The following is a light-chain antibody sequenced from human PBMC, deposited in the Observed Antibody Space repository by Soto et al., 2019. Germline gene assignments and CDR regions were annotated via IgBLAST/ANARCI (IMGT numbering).Light chain of an antibody. CDR1: SSNIGARFD. Sequence: QSVLTQPPSVSGAPGQRVTISCTGSSSNIGARFDVHWYRHLPGTAPKLLISVNTNGPSGVADRFSGSESGTSASLAIAGLRAEDEADYYCQSYDSSLAGFVFGTGTKFTVL. J-gene: IGLJ1*01. V-gene: IGLV1-40*01. CDR3: QSYDSSLAGFV. CDR2: VNT.